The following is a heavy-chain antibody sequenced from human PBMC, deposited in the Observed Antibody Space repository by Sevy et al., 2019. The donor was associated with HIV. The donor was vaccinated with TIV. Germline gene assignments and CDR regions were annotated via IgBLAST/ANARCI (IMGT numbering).Heavy chain of an antibody. D-gene: IGHD1-7*01. V-gene: IGHV1-3*01. J-gene: IGHJ4*02. CDR2: INAGNGNT. CDR3: ATSRNWNYGTLEFDF. Sequence: ASVKVSCKASGYTFTTYAIQWVRQAPGQRLEWMGWINAGNGNTKFSQKFQGRVTITRDTSANTAYMELSGLTSEDTAVYYCATSRNWNYGTLEFDFWGQGTLVTVSS. CDR1: GYTFTTYA.